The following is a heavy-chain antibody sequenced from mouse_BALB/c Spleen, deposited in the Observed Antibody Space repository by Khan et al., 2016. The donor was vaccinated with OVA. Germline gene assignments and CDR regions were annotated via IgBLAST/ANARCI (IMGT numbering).Heavy chain of an antibody. J-gene: IGHJ4*01. D-gene: IGHD1-1*01. CDR2: IYPGNGNT. CDR1: EYTFTNYW. Sequence: QVQLKQSGAELVRPGTSVKMSCKTAEYTFTNYWIGWINQRPGHGLEWIGDIYPGNGNTNYNEKFKGKATLTADTSSSTAYLQLSSLTSEDPAMYYCARPYYYGNNYATMDDWGQGTSVTVSS. CDR3: ARPYYYGNNYATMDD. V-gene: IGHV1-63*02.